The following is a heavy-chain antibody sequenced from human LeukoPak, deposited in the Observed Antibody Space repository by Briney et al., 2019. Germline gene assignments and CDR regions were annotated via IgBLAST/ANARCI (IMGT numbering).Heavy chain of an antibody. CDR2: IYYSGST. Sequence: SETLSLTCTVSGSSISSYYWSWIRQPPGKGPEWIGYIYYSGSTNYNPSLKSRLTISVDTSKNQFSLELRSVTAADTAVYYCARDLGGGSPGWGQGTLVTVSS. CDR1: GSSISSYY. CDR3: ARDLGGGSPG. J-gene: IGHJ4*02. D-gene: IGHD2-15*01. V-gene: IGHV4-59*12.